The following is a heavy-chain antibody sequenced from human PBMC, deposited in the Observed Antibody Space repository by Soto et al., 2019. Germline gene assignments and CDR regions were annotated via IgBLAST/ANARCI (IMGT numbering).Heavy chain of an antibody. V-gene: IGHV4-39*01. D-gene: IGHD3-3*02. CDR2: IYYSGST. Sequence: QLQLQESGPELVKPSETLSLTCTVSGGSISSSSYYWGWIRQPPGKGLEWIGSIYYSGSTYYNPDLKSRVTISVDTSKNQFSLKLSSVTAADTAVYYCASPKIAFYNWFDPWGQGNLVTVSS. CDR1: GGSISSSSYY. J-gene: IGHJ5*02. CDR3: ASPKIAFYNWFDP.